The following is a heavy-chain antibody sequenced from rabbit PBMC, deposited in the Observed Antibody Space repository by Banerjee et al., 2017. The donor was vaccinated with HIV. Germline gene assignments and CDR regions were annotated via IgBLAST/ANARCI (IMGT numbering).Heavy chain of an antibody. V-gene: IGHV1S47*01. Sequence: EESGGGLVQPEGSLTLTCKASGFDFSSYGVSRVRQAPGKGLEWIGCIYPAAGATDYATWVNGRFTISLDKAQNTVFLQMTSLTAADTATYFCASSISYYKFNLWGPGTLVTVS. CDR1: GFDFSSYG. CDR3: ASSISYYKFNL. CDR2: IYPAAGAT. D-gene: IGHD8-1*01. J-gene: IGHJ4*01.